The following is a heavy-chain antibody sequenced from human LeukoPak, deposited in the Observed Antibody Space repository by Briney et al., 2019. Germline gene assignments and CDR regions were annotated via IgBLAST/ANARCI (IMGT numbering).Heavy chain of an antibody. Sequence: GGSLRLSCAASGFTFSSYSMNWVRQAPGKGLEWVSSISSTSSYIYYADSMKGRFTISRDNAKNSLYLQMNSLRAEDTAVYYCARESGSRSYYYYMDVWGKGTTVTVSS. CDR3: ARESGSRSYYYYMDV. CDR2: ISSTSSYI. D-gene: IGHD2-2*01. V-gene: IGHV3-21*01. CDR1: GFTFSSYS. J-gene: IGHJ6*03.